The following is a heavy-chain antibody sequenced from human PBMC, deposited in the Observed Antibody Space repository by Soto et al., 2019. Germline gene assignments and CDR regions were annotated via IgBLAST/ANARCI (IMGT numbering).Heavy chain of an antibody. CDR1: GGTFSSYA. CDR2: IIPIFGTA. J-gene: IGHJ5*02. CDR3: ARAPIDSSGYYETPPVSWFDP. D-gene: IGHD3-22*01. V-gene: IGHV1-69*01. Sequence: QVQLVQSGAEVKKPGSSVKVSCEASGGTFSSYAISWVRQAPGQGLEWMGGIIPIFGTANYAQKFQGRVTITADESTSTAYMELSSLRSEDTAVYYCARAPIDSSGYYETPPVSWFDPWGQGTLVTVSS.